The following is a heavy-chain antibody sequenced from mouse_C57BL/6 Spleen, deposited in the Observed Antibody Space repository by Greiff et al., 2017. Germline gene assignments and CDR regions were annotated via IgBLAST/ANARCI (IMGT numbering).Heavy chain of an antibody. CDR1: GYTFTSYW. CDR2: IDPSDSYT. CDR3: ARRVSGNYGFDV. V-gene: IGHV1-50*01. Sequence: QVQLQQPGAELVKPGASVKLSCKASGYTFTSYWMQWVKQRPGQGLEWIGEIDPSDSYTNYNQKFKGKATLTVDTSSSTAYMQLSSLTSEDSAVYYCARRVSGNYGFDVWGTGTTVTVSS. J-gene: IGHJ1*03. D-gene: IGHD2-1*01.